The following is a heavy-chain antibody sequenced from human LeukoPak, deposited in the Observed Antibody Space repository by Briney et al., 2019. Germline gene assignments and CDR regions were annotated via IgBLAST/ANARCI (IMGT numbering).Heavy chain of an antibody. CDR3: ATAGDTMIVVVHFDY. CDR2: IYTSGST. CDR1: GGSISSYY. D-gene: IGHD3-22*01. V-gene: IGHV4-4*07. J-gene: IGHJ4*02. Sequence: SETLSLTCTVSGGSISSYYWSWIRQPAGKGLEWIGRIYTSGSTNYNPSLKSRVTMSVDTSKNQFSLKLSSVTAADTAVYYCATAGDTMIVVVHFDYWGQGTLVTVSS.